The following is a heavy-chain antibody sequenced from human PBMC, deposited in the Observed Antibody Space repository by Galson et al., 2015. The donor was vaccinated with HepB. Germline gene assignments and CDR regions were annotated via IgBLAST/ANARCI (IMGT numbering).Heavy chain of an antibody. Sequence: SVKVSCKASGYTFTDYYIHWVRQAPGQGLEWMGRINSHNGDTNYAQNFQGRVTMTRDTSISTAYMELSSLRSDDTVIFYCATESAAAGTIALDYWGQGTLVTVSS. CDR1: GYTFTDYY. CDR2: INSHNGDT. CDR3: ATESAAAGTIALDY. V-gene: IGHV1-2*05. D-gene: IGHD6-13*01. J-gene: IGHJ4*02.